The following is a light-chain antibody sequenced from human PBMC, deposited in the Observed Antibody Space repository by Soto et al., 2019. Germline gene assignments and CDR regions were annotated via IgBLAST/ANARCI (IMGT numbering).Light chain of an antibody. CDR2: DAS. V-gene: IGKV1-5*01. CDR3: QQYNTYSKT. J-gene: IGKJ1*01. Sequence: DIQMTQSPSTLSASVGDRDTITCRASQSISTWLAWYQQRPGKAPKLLIFDASSLESGVPSRFSGSGSGTEFTLTISSLQSDDFATYFCQQYNTYSKTFGQGTKVDI. CDR1: QSISTW.